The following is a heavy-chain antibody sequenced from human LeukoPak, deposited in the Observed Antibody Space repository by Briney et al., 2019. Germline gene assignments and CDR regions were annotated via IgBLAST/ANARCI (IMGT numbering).Heavy chain of an antibody. J-gene: IGHJ4*02. D-gene: IGHD1-14*01. CDR2: LRGNGDT. V-gene: IGHV3-23*01. CDR3: ANYRKPQGLDY. CDR1: GFTFNNYA. Sequence: PGGSLRLSCAASGFTFNNYAMSWVRQAPVRGLEWVSSLRGNGDTFYADSVKGRFTLSRDNSKNTLYLQMTSLRVEDTAVYYCANYRKPQGLDYWGQGTLVTVSS.